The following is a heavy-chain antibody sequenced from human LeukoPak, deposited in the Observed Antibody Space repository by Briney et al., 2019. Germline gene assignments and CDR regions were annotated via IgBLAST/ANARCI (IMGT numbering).Heavy chain of an antibody. CDR1: GGSFSGYY. J-gene: IGHJ6*04. Sequence: PSDTLSLTCAVYGGSFSGYYWSWIRQPPGKGLEWIGEINHSGSTNYNPSLKSRVTISVDTSKNQFSLKLSSVTAADTAVYYCARGSRSTYYYGSGSPQGYYYGMDVWGKGTTVTVSS. V-gene: IGHV4-34*01. CDR2: INHSGST. D-gene: IGHD3-10*01. CDR3: ARGSRSTYYYGSGSPQGYYYGMDV.